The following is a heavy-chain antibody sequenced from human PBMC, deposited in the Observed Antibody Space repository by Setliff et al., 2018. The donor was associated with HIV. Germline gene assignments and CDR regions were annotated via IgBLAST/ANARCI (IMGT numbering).Heavy chain of an antibody. Sequence: PSETLSLTCSVFGRSIDDSYWSWIRQSPGKGLEWIGFIKTSGRTNYKPSLKSRVTISLDTSKNQFSLRLNSVTATDTAVYYCARLAEDYYDSGTWEVDYWAHGTLVTVSS. V-gene: IGHV4-4*09. CDR2: IKTSGRT. CDR3: ARLAEDYYDSGTWEVDY. CDR1: GRSIDDSY. J-gene: IGHJ4*01. D-gene: IGHD3-10*01.